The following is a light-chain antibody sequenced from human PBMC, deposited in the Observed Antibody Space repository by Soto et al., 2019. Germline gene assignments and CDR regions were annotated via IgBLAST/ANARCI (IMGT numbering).Light chain of an antibody. CDR1: QSVLYSSNNKNY. J-gene: IGKJ2*01. CDR3: QQYYSTPYT. Sequence: DIVMTQFPDSLAVSLGERATINCKSSQSVLYSSNNKNYLAWYQQKPGEPPKLLIYWASIRESGVPDRFSGSGSGTDFTLTISSLQAEDVAVYYCQQYYSTPYTFGQGTKLEIK. CDR2: WAS. V-gene: IGKV4-1*01.